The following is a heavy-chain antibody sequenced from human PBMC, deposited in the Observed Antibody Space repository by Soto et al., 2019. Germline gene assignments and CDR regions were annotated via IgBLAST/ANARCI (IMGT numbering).Heavy chain of an antibody. CDR2: IIPIFGTA. CDR1: GGAFSSYA. CDR3: ARRACSGGSCYSQTFGAFDI. Sequence: ASVKGSCKASGGAFSSYAISWVRQAPGQGREWLGGIIPIFGTANYAQKFQGRVTITADKSTSTAYMELSSLRYEDTAGYYCARRACSGGSCYSQTFGAFDIWGQGTMVTVSS. D-gene: IGHD2-15*01. J-gene: IGHJ3*02. V-gene: IGHV1-69*06.